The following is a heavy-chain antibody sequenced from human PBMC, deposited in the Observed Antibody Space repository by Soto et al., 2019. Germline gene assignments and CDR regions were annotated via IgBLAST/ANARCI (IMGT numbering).Heavy chain of an antibody. D-gene: IGHD2-2*02. J-gene: IGHJ4*02. CDR3: ARVSIVVVPAAIRGALCDY. CDR1: GFTFSSYW. CDR2: IKQDGSEK. V-gene: IGHV3-7*03. Sequence: GGSLRLSCAASGFTFSSYWMSWVRQAPGKGLEWVANIKQDGSEKYYVDSVKGRFTISRDNAKNSLYLQMNSLRAEDTAVYYCARVSIVVVPAAIRGALCDYWGQGTLVTVSS.